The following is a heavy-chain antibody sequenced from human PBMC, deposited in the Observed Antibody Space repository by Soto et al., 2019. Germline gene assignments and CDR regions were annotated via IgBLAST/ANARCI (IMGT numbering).Heavy chain of an antibody. J-gene: IGHJ6*02. Sequence: EVQLVESGGGLVQPGRSLRLSCAASGFTFDDYAMHWFLHAPGKGLGWVSGIIWNSGSIGYADSVKGRFTISRDNAKNSLYLQMNSLRAEDTALYYCARGGGYRNYDRQVDVWGQGTTVTVSS. V-gene: IGHV3-9*01. CDR2: IIWNSGSI. CDR3: ARGGGYRNYDRQVDV. D-gene: IGHD4-4*01. CDR1: GFTFDDYA.